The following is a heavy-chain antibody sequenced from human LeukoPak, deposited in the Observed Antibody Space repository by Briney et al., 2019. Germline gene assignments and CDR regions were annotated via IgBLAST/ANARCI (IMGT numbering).Heavy chain of an antibody. CDR3: ARGRQQSALAY. CDR2: IYYSGST. D-gene: IGHD6-13*01. V-gene: IGHV4-31*03. Sequence: SETLSLTCTVSDGSISSGGYYWSWIRQHPGKGLEWIGYIYYSGSTYYNPSLKSRVTISVDTSKNQFSLKLSSVTAADTAVYYCARGRQQSALAYWGQGTLVTVSS. J-gene: IGHJ4*02. CDR1: DGSISSGGYY.